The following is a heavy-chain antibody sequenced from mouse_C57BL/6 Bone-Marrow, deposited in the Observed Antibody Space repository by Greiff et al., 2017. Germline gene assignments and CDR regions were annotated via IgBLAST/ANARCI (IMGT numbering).Heavy chain of an antibody. D-gene: IGHD1-1*01. CDR1: GYTFTSYG. CDR2: IYPRSGNT. V-gene: IGHV1-81*01. J-gene: IGHJ1*03. CDR3: ARSGYYGSSYGGYFDV. Sequence: VQVVESGAELARPGASVKLSCKASGYTFTSYGISWVKQRTGQGLEWIGEIYPRSGNTYYNEKFKGKATLTADKSSSTAYMELRSLTSEDSAVYFCARSGYYGSSYGGYFDVWGTGTTVTVSS.